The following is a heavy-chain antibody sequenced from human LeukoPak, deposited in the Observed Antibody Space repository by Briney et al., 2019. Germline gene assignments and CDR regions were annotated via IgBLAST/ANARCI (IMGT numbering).Heavy chain of an antibody. Sequence: GGSLRLSCVGSGFTFSTSAMSWVRQAPGKGLEWVSAIGGNGATYYAESVKGRFTISRDTSRNTLYLQMNSLRAEDTAVYNCARHSRQGSFDNWGQGTLVTVSS. J-gene: IGHJ4*02. CDR1: GFTFSTSA. CDR3: ARHSRQGSFDN. D-gene: IGHD2-15*01. V-gene: IGHV3-23*01. CDR2: IGGNGAT.